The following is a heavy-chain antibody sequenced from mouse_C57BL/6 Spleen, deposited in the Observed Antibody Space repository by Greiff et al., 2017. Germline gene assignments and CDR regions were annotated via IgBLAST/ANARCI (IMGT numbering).Heavy chain of an antibody. V-gene: IGHV1-59*01. CDR3: ARDKDY. Sequence: QVQPQQPGAELVRPGTLVKLFCKASGYTFNSYWLHRGKQRPGQGLEWVGVIDPSDSYTNYKQKFKGKAAITVDTSSSTAYTQLSSLTSEDTSVYYCARDKDYWGQGTSVTVSA. CDR1: GYTFNSYW. CDR2: IDPSDSYT. J-gene: IGHJ4*01.